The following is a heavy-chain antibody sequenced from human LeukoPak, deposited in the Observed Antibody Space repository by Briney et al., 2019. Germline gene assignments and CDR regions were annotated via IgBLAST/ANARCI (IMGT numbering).Heavy chain of an antibody. D-gene: IGHD4-17*01. CDR3: ARDRDYGDYDDGMDV. Sequence: GGSLRLSCAASGFTFSSYAMGWVRQAPGKGLEWVSGISGSGGSTYYADSVKGRFTISRDNAKNSLYLQMNSLRAEDTAVYYCARDRDYGDYDDGMDVWGQGTMVTVSS. V-gene: IGHV3-23*01. CDR1: GFTFSSYA. J-gene: IGHJ6*02. CDR2: ISGSGGST.